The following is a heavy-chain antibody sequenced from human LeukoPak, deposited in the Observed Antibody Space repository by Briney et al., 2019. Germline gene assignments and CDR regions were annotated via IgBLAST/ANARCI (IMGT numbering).Heavy chain of an antibody. CDR3: ARQGVASGYYSIYYYGMDV. D-gene: IGHD3-22*01. Sequence: SETLSLTCTVSGGSISSSSYYWGWIRQPPGKGLEWIGSMYYSGSTYYNPSLESRVTISAETSKNQFSLKLSSVTAADTAVYYCARQGVASGYYSIYYYGMDVWGQGTTVTVYS. CDR1: GGSISSSSYY. J-gene: IGHJ6*02. V-gene: IGHV4-39*01. CDR2: MYYSGST.